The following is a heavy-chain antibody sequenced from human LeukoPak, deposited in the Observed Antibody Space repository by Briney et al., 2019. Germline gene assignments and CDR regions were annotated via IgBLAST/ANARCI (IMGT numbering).Heavy chain of an antibody. V-gene: IGHV3-7*01. J-gene: IGHJ6*02. D-gene: IGHD2-21*01. CDR1: EFTFSSYW. CDR2: IKQDGSEK. Sequence: GGSLRLSCTASEFTFSSYWMSWVRQAPEKGLEWVANIKQDGSEKDYVDSVKGRFTISRDDAKNSLYLQMNNLRAEDTAVYYCARYCGGDCYGMDVWGQGTTVTVSS. CDR3: ARYCGGDCYGMDV.